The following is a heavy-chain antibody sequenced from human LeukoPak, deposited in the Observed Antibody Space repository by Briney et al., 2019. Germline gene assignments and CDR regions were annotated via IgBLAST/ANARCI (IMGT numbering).Heavy chain of an antibody. CDR3: ARGPTWNWHFDL. CDR1: GGSISSGSYY. D-gene: IGHD2/OR15-2a*01. V-gene: IGHV4-61*02. J-gene: IGHJ2*01. Sequence: PSQTLSLTCTVSGGSISSGSYYWSWIRQPAGKGLEWIGRIYTSGSTNYNPSLKSRVTIPVDTSKNQFSLKLSSVTAADTAVYYCARGPTWNWHFDLWGRGTLVTVSS. CDR2: IYTSGST.